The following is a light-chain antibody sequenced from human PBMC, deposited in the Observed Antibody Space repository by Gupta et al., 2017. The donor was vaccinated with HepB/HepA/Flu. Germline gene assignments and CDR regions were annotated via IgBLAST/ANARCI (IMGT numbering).Light chain of an antibody. CDR2: DVT. Sequence: QSALTQPASVSGSPGQSITISCTGTSSDFTNYNYVSWYQHHPGTATKLICYDVTNRPSGVSNLSSSSTAGSTALTIISRLQAEDDAYYYCTLSTSTSCVFGGGTKLTVL. J-gene: IGLJ2*01. CDR3: TLSTSTSCV. V-gene: IGLV2-14*03. CDR1: SSDFTNYNY.